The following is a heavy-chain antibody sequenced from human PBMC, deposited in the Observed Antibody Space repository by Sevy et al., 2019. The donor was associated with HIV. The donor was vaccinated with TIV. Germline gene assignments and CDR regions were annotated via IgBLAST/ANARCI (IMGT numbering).Heavy chain of an antibody. CDR3: ARDLNSGYANYYYYGMDV. Sequence: GGSLRLSCAASGFTFINHAMHWVRQAPGKGLEWVTVISYDGSNKYYVDSVKGRFTISRDTSKSTVYLQMDSLRAEDTAVYYCARDLNSGYANYYYYGMDVWGQGTTVTVSS. D-gene: IGHD5-12*01. CDR2: ISYDGSNK. J-gene: IGHJ6*02. V-gene: IGHV3-30*04. CDR1: GFTFINHA.